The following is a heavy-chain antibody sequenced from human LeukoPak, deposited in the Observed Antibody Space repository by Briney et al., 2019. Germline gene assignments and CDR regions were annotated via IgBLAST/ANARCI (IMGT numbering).Heavy chain of an antibody. D-gene: IGHD2-21*02. CDR3: ARVKVVVTTPNYFDF. Sequence: GESLKISCKSSGYNFSNYWIGWVRQMPGKGLGWMAIIYPGDSDTRYGPSFQGQDAISADKSISTAYLQWSSLKASDTAIYYCARVKVVVTTPNYFDFWGQGTLVTVSS. CDR1: GYNFSNYW. J-gene: IGHJ4*02. V-gene: IGHV5-51*01. CDR2: IYPGDSDT.